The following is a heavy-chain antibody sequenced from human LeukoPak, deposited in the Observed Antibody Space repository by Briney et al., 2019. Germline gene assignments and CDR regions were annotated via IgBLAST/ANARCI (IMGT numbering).Heavy chain of an antibody. J-gene: IGHJ2*01. Sequence: GGSLRLSCAASGFTFSSYSMNWVRQAPGKGLEWVSSISSSSSYIYYADSVKGRFTISRDNAKNSLYLQMNSLRAEDTALYYCARDSSVGATTWYFDLWGRGTLVTVSS. CDR1: GFTFSSYS. CDR2: ISSSSSYI. CDR3: ARDSSVGATTWYFDL. V-gene: IGHV3-21*04. D-gene: IGHD1-26*01.